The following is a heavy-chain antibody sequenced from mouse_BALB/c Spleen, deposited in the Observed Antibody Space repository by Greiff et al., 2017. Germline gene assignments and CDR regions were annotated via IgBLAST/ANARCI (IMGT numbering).Heavy chain of an antibody. Sequence: EVKLVESGGGLVKPGGSLKLSCAASGFTFSSYTMSWVRQTPEKRLEWVAYISNGGGSTYYPDTVKGRFTISRDNAKNTLYLQMSSLKSEDTAMYYCARHRYGNYAMDYWGQGTSVTVSS. J-gene: IGHJ4*01. CDR2: ISNGGGST. CDR1: GFTFSSYT. CDR3: ARHRYGNYAMDY. D-gene: IGHD2-10*02. V-gene: IGHV5-12-2*01.